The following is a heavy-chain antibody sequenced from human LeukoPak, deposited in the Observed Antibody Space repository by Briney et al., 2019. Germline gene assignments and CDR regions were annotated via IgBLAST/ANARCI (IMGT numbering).Heavy chain of an antibody. J-gene: IGHJ4*02. CDR2: IKQDGSEK. V-gene: IGHV3-7*05. CDR3: AKALGYSSSWYIVDY. CDR1: GFTFSSYW. D-gene: IGHD6-13*01. Sequence: GGTVRLSCAASGFTFSSYWMSWVREAPGKGLEWVAIIKQDGSEKYNVDSVKGRFTISRDNAKNSLYLQMNSLRAEDTAVYYCAKALGYSSSWYIVDYWGQGTLVTVSS.